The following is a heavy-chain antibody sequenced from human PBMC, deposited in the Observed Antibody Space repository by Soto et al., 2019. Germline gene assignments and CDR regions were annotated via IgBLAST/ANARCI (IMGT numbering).Heavy chain of an antibody. J-gene: IGHJ5*02. Sequence: SVKVSCKASGYSFTNNDVSWVRQATGQGLEWMGWMNPGSGDTGYAQKFQGRVTMTRDISIATAYMEVSSLRSDDTAIYYCARMATFGSLNWFDPWGQGTLVTVSS. CDR3: ARMATFGSLNWFDP. D-gene: IGHD3-16*01. CDR2: MNPGSGDT. V-gene: IGHV1-8*01. CDR1: GYSFTNND.